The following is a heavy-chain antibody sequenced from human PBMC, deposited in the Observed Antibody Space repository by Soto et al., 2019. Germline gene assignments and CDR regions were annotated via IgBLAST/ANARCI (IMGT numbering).Heavy chain of an antibody. Sequence: EVQLLESGGGLVQPGGSLRLSCAGSGFTFINHAMNWVRQAPGKGLEWVSSISGGGDATFFGDSVRGRFTISRDNSKNTVTLQMNSLGVDDTAVYYCARKILGSTSRPNYWYFDRWGRGTLVTVSS. D-gene: IGHD2-2*01. V-gene: IGHV3-23*01. CDR1: GFTFINHA. CDR3: ARKILGSTSRPNYWYFDR. J-gene: IGHJ2*01. CDR2: ISGGGDAT.